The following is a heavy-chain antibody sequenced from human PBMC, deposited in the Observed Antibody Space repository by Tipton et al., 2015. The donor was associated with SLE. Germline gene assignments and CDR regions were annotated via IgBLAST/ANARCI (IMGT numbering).Heavy chain of an antibody. D-gene: IGHD6-19*01. CDR3: VHGSGWLDY. J-gene: IGHJ4*02. V-gene: IGHV3-15*01. CDR2: MKSKSYGETT. Sequence: WVRQAPGKGPEWIGLMKSKSYGETTNYAAPVKGRFTISRDDSKNTLYLQMNSLKIEDTAIYYCVHGSGWLDYWGQGTPVTVSS.